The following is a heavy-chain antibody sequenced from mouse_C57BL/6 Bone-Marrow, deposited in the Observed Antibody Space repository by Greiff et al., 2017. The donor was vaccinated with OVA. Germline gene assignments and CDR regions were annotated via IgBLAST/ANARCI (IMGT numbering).Heavy chain of an antibody. D-gene: IGHD3-2*02. J-gene: IGHJ2*01. V-gene: IGHV1-26*01. CDR1: GYTFTDYY. CDR2: INPNNGGT. Sequence: EVQLQQSGPELVKPGASVKISCKASGYTFTDYYMNWGKQSHGKSLEWIGDINPNNGGTSYNQKFKGKATLTVDKSSSTAYMELRSLTSEDSAVYYCAIDSSGPDDWGQGTTLTVSS. CDR3: AIDSSGPDD.